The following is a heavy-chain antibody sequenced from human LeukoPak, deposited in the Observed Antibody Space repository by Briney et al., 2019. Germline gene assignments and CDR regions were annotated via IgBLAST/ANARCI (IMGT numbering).Heavy chain of an antibody. CDR2: IKYNGREK. D-gene: IGHD1-14*01. V-gene: IGHV3-7*01. CDR1: GFSFSNSW. J-gene: IGHJ4*02. CDR3: ARDPNHGALDF. Sequence: GGSLRLSCAASGFSFSNSWMSWVRQAPGKGLEWVANIKYNGREKDYVDSLKGRLTISRDNAKNSVYLEMSSLRVEDTAVYYCARDPNHGALDFWGQGTLATVSS.